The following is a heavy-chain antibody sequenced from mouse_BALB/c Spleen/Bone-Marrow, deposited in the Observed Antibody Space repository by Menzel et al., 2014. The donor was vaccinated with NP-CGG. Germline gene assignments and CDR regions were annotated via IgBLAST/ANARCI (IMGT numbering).Heavy chain of an antibody. Sequence: QVTLKESGPGILQPSQTLSLTCSLSGFSLSTYGIGVGWIRQPSGKGLEWLAHIWWNDNKYYNTALKSRLTISKDTSNNQVFLKIASVDTADTATYYRARIATLVAKGYWYFDVWGAGATVTVSS. V-gene: IGHV8-11*01. CDR1: GFSLSTYGIG. CDR2: IWWNDNK. J-gene: IGHJ1*01. CDR3: ARIATLVAKGYWYFDV. D-gene: IGHD1-1*01.